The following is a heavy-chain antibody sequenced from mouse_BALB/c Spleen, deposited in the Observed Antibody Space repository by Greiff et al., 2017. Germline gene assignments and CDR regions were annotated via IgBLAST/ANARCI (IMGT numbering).Heavy chain of an antibody. CDR2: LWGGGST. D-gene: IGHD2-4*01. CDR3: AKHPMITNYFDY. V-gene: IGHV2-6-5*01. CDR1: GFSLTDYG. J-gene: IGHJ2*01. Sequence: VQLKESGPGLVAPSQSLSITCTVSGFSLTDYGVCWIRQPPGKGLEWLGVLWGGGSTYYNSALKSRLSISKDNSKSQVFLKMNSLQTDDTAMYYGAKHPMITNYFDYWGQGTTLTVSS.